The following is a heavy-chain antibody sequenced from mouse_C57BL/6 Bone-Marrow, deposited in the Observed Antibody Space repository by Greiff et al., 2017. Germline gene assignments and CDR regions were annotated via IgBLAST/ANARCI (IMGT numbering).Heavy chain of an antibody. D-gene: IGHD1-1*01. V-gene: IGHV1-19*01. Sequence: EVQLQQSGPVLVKPGASVKMSCKASGYTFTDYYMNWVKQSHGKSLEWIGVINPYNGGTSYNQKFKGKATLTVDKSSSTAYMELNSLTSEDSAVYYCARRPPTVVSDYWGQGTTLTVSS. CDR1: GYTFTDYY. CDR2: INPYNGGT. CDR3: ARRPPTVVSDY. J-gene: IGHJ2*01.